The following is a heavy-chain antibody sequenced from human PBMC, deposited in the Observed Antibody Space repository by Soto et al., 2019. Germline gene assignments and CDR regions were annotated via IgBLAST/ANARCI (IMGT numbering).Heavy chain of an antibody. CDR2: ISGSGGST. CDR3: AKDMTRYFDWPGAYYFDY. D-gene: IGHD3-9*01. Sequence: GGSLRLSCAASGFTFSSYAMSWVRQASGKGLEWASAISGSGGSTYYADSVKGRFTIPRDNSKNTLYLQMNSLRAEDTAVYYCAKDMTRYFDWPGAYYFDYWGQGTLVTVSS. CDR1: GFTFSSYA. J-gene: IGHJ4*02. V-gene: IGHV3-23*01.